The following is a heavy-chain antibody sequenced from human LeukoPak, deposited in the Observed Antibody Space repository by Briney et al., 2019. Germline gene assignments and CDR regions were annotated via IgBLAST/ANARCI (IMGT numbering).Heavy chain of an antibody. CDR2: INPNSGVT. CDR1: GYTFTGYY. V-gene: IGHV1-2*02. CDR3: APSNNRVFYFDY. J-gene: IGHJ4*02. Sequence: GASVKVSCKTSGYTFTGYYMHWVRQAPGQGLEWMGWINPNSGVTYYAQKFQGRVSMTRDTSISTAYVELGRLTSDDTAVYYCAPSNNRVFYFDYWGQGTLVTVSS. D-gene: IGHD1-14*01.